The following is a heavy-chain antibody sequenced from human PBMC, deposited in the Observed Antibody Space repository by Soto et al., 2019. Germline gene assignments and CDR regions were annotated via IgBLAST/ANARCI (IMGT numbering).Heavy chain of an antibody. CDR3: ARDPRGFSGYAFDY. CDR1: GFNFNTYA. J-gene: IGHJ4*02. CDR2: ILYDGNTK. D-gene: IGHD5-12*01. V-gene: IGHV3-30-3*01. Sequence: QVQLVESGGGVVQPGRSLRLSCAASGFNFNTYAMHWVRQAPGKGLEGVAVILYDGNTKYYADSVKGRFTISRDNSKETVDLQMNSLRPEDTATYYCARDPRGFSGYAFDYWGQGTPVTVSS.